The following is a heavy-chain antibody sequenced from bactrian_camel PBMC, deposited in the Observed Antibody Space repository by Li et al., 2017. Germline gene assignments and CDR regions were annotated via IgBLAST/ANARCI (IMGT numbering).Heavy chain of an antibody. CDR1: GDTGVTDA. J-gene: IGHJ6*01. CDR3: AAPDRYSDYELDS. D-gene: IGHD4*01. Sequence: HVQLVESGGGPVQAGGSLRLSCTASGDTGVTDATGWFRQRPGKEREAVAAIYTGSAAPTASSSWYADSVKGRFTISRDNAKNTAHLQMNSLKSEDTALYYCAAPDRYSDYELDSWGQGTQVTVS. CDR2: IYTGSAAPTASSS. V-gene: IGHV3S54*01.